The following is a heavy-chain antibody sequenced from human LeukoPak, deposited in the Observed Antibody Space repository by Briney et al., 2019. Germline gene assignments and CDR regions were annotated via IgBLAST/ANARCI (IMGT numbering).Heavy chain of an antibody. CDR3: ARAHITDILTGYYRKGGGSFDY. CDR2: IIPIFGTA. J-gene: IGHJ4*02. V-gene: IGHV1-69*01. CDR1: GGTFSSYA. D-gene: IGHD3-9*01. Sequence: VASVNVSCKASGGTFSSYAISWVRQAPGQGLEWMGGIIPIFGTANYAQKFQGRVTITADESTSTAYMELSSLRSEDTAVYYCARAHITDILTGYYRKGGGSFDYWGQGTLVTVSS.